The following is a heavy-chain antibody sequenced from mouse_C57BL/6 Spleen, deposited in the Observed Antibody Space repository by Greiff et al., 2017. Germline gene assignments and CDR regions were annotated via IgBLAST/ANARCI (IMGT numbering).Heavy chain of an antibody. CDR1: GYTFTEYT. V-gene: IGHV1-62-2*01. CDR3: ARHEGSYYSNYVGFAY. J-gene: IGHJ3*01. Sequence: QVQLKQSGAELVKPGASVKLSCKASGYTFTEYTIHWVKQRSGQGLEWIGWFYPGSGSIKYNEKFKGKATLTADKSSSTVYMELSRLTSEDSAVYFGARHEGSYYSNYVGFAYWGQGTLVTVSA. CDR2: FYPGSGSI. D-gene: IGHD2-5*01.